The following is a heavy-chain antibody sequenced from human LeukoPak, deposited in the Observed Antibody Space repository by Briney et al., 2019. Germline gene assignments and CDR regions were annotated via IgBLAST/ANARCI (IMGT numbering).Heavy chain of an antibody. Sequence: ASVKVSCKASGYTFTSYGISWVRQAPGQGLEWMGWISAYNGNTNYAQKLQGRVSMTRDMSTSTVYMERSSLRSEDTAVYYCARGPGEGGSSGYYYGKPEDPAEYYFDYWGQGTLVTVSS. CDR3: ARGPGEGGSSGYYYGKPEDPAEYYFDY. CDR1: GYTFTSYG. CDR2: ISAYNGNT. V-gene: IGHV1-18*01. D-gene: IGHD3-22*01. J-gene: IGHJ4*02.